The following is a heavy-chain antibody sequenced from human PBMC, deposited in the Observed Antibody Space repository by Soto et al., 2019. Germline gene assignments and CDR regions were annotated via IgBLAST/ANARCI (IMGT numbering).Heavy chain of an antibody. V-gene: IGHV1-46*03. J-gene: IGHJ5*02. D-gene: IGHD3-10*01. CDR1: GYTFTSYS. Sequence: ASVKVSCKASGYTFTSYSMHWVRQDPGQGLEWMGIINPSGGSTSYAQKFQGRVTMTRDTSTSTVYVELSSLRSEDTAVYYCARDGRVLWFGESAGWFDPWGQGTLVTVSS. CDR2: INPSGGST. CDR3: ARDGRVLWFGESAGWFDP.